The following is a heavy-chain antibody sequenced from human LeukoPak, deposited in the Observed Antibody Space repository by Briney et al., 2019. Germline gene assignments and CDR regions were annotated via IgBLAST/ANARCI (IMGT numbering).Heavy chain of an antibody. V-gene: IGHV4-30-4*01. CDR3: ARRDHLGPYDAFDI. Sequence: PSQTLSLTCTVSGGSISSGDYYWSWIRQPPGKGLEWIGYIYYSGSTYYNPSLKSRVTISVDTSKNQFSLKLSSVTAADTAVYYCARRDHLGPYDAFDIWGQGTMVTVSS. CDR1: GGSISSGDYY. CDR2: IYYSGST. J-gene: IGHJ3*02. D-gene: IGHD5-24*01.